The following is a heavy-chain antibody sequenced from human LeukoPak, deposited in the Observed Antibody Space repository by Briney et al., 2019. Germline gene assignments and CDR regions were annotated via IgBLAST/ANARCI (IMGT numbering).Heavy chain of an antibody. CDR2: ISYDGTNK. V-gene: IGHV3-30-3*01. CDR1: GFTFSSYA. D-gene: IGHD6-19*01. J-gene: IGHJ6*02. CDR3: ASEVAVTGTENGAFNV. Sequence: AGGSLRLSCAASGFTFSSYAMHWVRQAPGKGLEWVAVISYDGTNKYYADSVKGRFTISRDNSKNTLHLQMNSLRAEDTAVYYCASEVAVTGTENGAFNVWGQGTTVTVSS.